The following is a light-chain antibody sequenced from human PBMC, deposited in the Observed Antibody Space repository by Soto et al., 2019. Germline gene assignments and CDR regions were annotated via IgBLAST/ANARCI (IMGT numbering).Light chain of an antibody. CDR3: GTWDSSLTNGRAV. CDR2: DDN. V-gene: IGLV1-51*01. Sequence: QSVLTQPPSVSAAPGQTVTVSCSGNSSNIGNSYVSWYQQFPGTAPRLLIYDDNKRPSGIRDRFSGSKSGTSATLAITGLQTGDEAVYYCGTWDSSLTNGRAVFGGGTKLT. J-gene: IGLJ3*02. CDR1: SSNIGNSY.